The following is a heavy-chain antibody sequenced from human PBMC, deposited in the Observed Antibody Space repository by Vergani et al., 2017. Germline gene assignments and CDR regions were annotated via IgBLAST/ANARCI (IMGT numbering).Heavy chain of an antibody. CDR2: INAGNGNT. CDR3: ARVRVSRAAAGIDY. Sequence: QVQLVQSGAEVKKPGASVKVSCKASGYTFTSYAMHWVRQAPGQRLEWMGWINAGNGNTKYSQKFQGRVTITRDTSASTAYMELSSLRSEDTAVYYCARVRVSRAAAGIDYWGQGTLVTVSS. J-gene: IGHJ4*02. V-gene: IGHV1-3*01. CDR1: GYTFTSYA. D-gene: IGHD6-13*01.